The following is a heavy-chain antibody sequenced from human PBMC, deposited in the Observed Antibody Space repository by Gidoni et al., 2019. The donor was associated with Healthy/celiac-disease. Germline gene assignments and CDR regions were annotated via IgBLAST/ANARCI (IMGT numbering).Heavy chain of an antibody. CDR2: ISSSSSTI. CDR3: ARGGSGWYGYYYGMDV. CDR1: GFTFSSYS. V-gene: IGHV3-48*04. J-gene: IGHJ6*02. D-gene: IGHD6-19*01. Sequence: EVQLVESGGGLVQPGGSLRLSCAASGFTFSSYSMNWVRQAPGKGLEWVSYISSSSSTIYYADSVKGRFTISRDNAKNSLYLQMNSLRAEDTAVYYCARGGSGWYGYYYGMDVWGQGTTVTVSS.